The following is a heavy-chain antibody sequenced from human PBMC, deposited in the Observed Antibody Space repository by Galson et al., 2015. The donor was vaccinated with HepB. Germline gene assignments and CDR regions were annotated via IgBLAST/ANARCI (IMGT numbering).Heavy chain of an antibody. CDR1: GFTVSSNY. D-gene: IGHD6-19*01. J-gene: IGHJ4*02. CDR3: ARGEQAVAGPVDY. CDR2: IYSGGST. Sequence: SLRLSCAASGFTVSSNYMSWVRQAPGKGLEWVSVIYSGGSTYYADSVKGRFTISRDNSKNTLYLQMNSLRAEDTAVYYCARGEQAVAGPVDYWGQGTLVTVSS. V-gene: IGHV3-53*01.